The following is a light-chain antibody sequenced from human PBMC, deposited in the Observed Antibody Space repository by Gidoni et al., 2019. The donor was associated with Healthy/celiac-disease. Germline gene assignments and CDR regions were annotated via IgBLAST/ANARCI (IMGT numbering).Light chain of an antibody. CDR2: GKN. Sequence: SSELTQDPAVSVALGQTVRITCQGDSLRSYYATWYQQKPGQAPVLVIYGKNNRPSGIPDRFSGSSSGNTASLTITGAQADDEADYYCNSRDSSGNPHVVFGGGTKLTVL. CDR1: SLRSYY. J-gene: IGLJ2*01. CDR3: NSRDSSGNPHVV. V-gene: IGLV3-19*01.